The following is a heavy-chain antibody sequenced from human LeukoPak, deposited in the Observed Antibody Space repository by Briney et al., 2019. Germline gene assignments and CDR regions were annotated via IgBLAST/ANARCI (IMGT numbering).Heavy chain of an antibody. D-gene: IGHD5-18*01. CDR2: IYYSGST. CDR1: GGSISSSSYY. J-gene: IGHJ6*03. V-gene: IGHV4-39*01. CDR3: ATPVDTVYYYMDV. Sequence: SETLSLTCTVSGGSISSSSYYWGWIRQPPGKGLEWIGSIYYSGSTYYNPSLKSRVTISVDTSKNQFSLKLSSVTAADTAVYYCATPVDTVYYYMDVWGKGTTVTVSS.